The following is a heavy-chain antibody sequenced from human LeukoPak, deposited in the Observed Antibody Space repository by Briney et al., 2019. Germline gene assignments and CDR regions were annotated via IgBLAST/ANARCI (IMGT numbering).Heavy chain of an antibody. CDR3: AREVVTRGGEFDP. J-gene: IGHJ5*02. Sequence: SETLSLTCAVYGGSFSGYYWSWIRQPPGKGLEWIGEINHSGSTNYNPSLKSRVTISVDTSKNQFSLKLSSVTAADTAVYYCAREVVTRGGEFDPWGQGTLVTVSS. V-gene: IGHV4-34*01. CDR2: INHSGST. D-gene: IGHD2-15*01. CDR1: GGSFSGYY.